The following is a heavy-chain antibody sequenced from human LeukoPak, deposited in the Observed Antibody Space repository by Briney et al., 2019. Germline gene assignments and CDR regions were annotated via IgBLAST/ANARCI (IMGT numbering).Heavy chain of an antibody. V-gene: IGHV4-34*01. CDR3: ARDRSYYDSSGYLLYYYYYGMDV. CDR2: INHSGSS. D-gene: IGHD3-22*01. CDR1: GGSFSGYY. J-gene: IGHJ6*02. Sequence: SETLSLTCAVYGGSFSGYYWSWIRQPPGKGLEWIGEINHSGSSNYNPSLKSRVTISVDTSKNQFSLKLSSVTAADTAVYYCARDRSYYDSSGYLLYYYYYGMDVWGQGTTVTVSS.